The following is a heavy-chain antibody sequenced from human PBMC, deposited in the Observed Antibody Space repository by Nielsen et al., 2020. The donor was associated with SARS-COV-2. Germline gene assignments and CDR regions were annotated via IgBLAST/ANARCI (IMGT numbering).Heavy chain of an antibody. CDR2: IWYDGSNK. J-gene: IGHJ4*02. V-gene: IGHV3-33*01. D-gene: IGHD3-3*01. CDR3: ARDPSDFWSGYYIRRFDY. Sequence: GESLKISCAASGFTFSSYGMHWVRQAPGKGLEWVAVIWYDGSNKYYADSVKGRFTISGDNSKNTLYLQMNSLRAEDTAVYYCARDPSDFWSGYYIRRFDYWGQGTLVTVSS. CDR1: GFTFSSYG.